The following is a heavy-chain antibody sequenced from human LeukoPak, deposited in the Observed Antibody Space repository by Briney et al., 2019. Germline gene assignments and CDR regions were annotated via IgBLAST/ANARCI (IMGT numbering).Heavy chain of an antibody. CDR1: GFTFSSYE. V-gene: IGHV3-48*03. J-gene: IGHJ5*02. CDR3: ARDESGYSGYVRFDP. D-gene: IGHD5-12*01. CDR2: ISSSGGTI. Sequence: QPGGSLRLSCAASGFTFSSYEMNWVRQAPGKELEWVSYISSSGGTIYYADSVKGRFTISRDNAKNSPYLQMNSLRAEDTAVYYCARDESGYSGYVRFDPWGQGTLVTVSS.